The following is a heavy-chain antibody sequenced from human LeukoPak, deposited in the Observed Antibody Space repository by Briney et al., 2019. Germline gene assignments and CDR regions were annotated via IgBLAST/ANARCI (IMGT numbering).Heavy chain of an antibody. CDR1: GGSISSGSYY. V-gene: IGHV4-39*01. J-gene: IGHJ4*02. Sequence: SQTLSLTCTVSGGSISSGSYYWSWIRQPPGKGLEWIGEIYHSGSTNYNPSLKSRVTISVDTSKKQFSLKLSSVTAADTAVYYCARHSVDTAGDYWGQGTLVTVSS. CDR2: IYHSGST. D-gene: IGHD5-18*01. CDR3: ARHSVDTAGDY.